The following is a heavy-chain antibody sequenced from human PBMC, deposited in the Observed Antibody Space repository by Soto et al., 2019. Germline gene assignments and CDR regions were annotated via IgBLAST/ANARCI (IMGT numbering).Heavy chain of an antibody. CDR2: ITWNSGSI. Sequence: ELQLGESGGGLVQPGRSLRLSCAASGFTFDDYSMHCVRQAPGKGLEWVSRITWNSGSIEYADSVKGRFTISRDNAKNSLYLQMNSLRAADTALYYCVKGAAALPFEFWGQGTLVTVSS. D-gene: IGHD2-2*02. CDR3: VKGAAALPFEF. V-gene: IGHV3-9*01. J-gene: IGHJ1*01. CDR1: GFTFDDYS.